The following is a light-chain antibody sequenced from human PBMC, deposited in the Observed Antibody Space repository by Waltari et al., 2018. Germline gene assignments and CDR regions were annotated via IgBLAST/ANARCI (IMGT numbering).Light chain of an antibody. CDR1: QSVGRT. Sequence: DIVLTQSPGTLSLSLGDRATLSGRASQSVGRTLACYQQRPGQAPRPLIYDASSRATGIPDRFSGSGSGTDFSLTISRLEPEDFAVYYCQKYGTRPATFGQGTKVEVK. CDR3: QKYGTRPAT. V-gene: IGKV3-20*01. CDR2: DAS. J-gene: IGKJ1*01.